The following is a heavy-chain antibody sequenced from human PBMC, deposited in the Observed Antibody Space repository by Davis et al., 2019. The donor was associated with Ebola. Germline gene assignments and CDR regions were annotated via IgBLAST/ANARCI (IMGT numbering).Heavy chain of an antibody. CDR3: AKGPNFVVPYGMDV. J-gene: IGHJ6*02. CDR1: GVTFRNYV. D-gene: IGHD2-15*01. CDR2: ISSSGGNS. Sequence: GESLKISCAVSGVTFRNYVMSWVRQAPGKGLEWVSSISSSGGNSFYMDSVKGRFYIDRDNSKNTVHLQMHRLRAEDTAVYYCAKGPNFVVPYGMDVWGQGTTVTVSS. V-gene: IGHV3-23*01.